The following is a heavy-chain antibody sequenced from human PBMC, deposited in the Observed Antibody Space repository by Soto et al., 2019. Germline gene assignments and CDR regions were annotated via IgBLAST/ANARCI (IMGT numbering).Heavy chain of an antibody. Sequence: GASVKVSCKASGYTFSSYGISWVRQAPGQGLEWKGWISAYNGNTNYAQKLQGRVTMTTDTSTSTVYMELRSLRSDDTAVYYCARDLKAAGLGVNWNYWFDPWGQGTLVTVSS. D-gene: IGHD1-7*01. J-gene: IGHJ5*02. CDR2: ISAYNGNT. CDR1: GYTFSSYG. V-gene: IGHV1-18*01. CDR3: ARDLKAAGLGVNWNYWFDP.